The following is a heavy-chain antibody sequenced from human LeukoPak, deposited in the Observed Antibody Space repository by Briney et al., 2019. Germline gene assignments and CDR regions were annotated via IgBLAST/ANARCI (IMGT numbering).Heavy chain of an antibody. V-gene: IGHV3-33*01. J-gene: IGHJ4*02. Sequence: PGGSLRLSCAASGFTFSSYGMHWVRQAPGKGLEWVAVIWYDGSNKYYADSVKGRFTISRDNSKNTLYLQMNSLRAEDTAVYYCAREEGCSSTSCYRGRYFDYWGQGTLVTVSS. CDR3: AREEGCSSTSCYRGRYFDY. CDR1: GFTFSSYG. CDR2: IWYDGSNK. D-gene: IGHD2-2*02.